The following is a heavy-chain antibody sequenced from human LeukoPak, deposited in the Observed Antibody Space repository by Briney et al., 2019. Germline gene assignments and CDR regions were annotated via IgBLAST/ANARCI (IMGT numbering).Heavy chain of an antibody. CDR1: GFTFSSYG. CDR3: ARDLYYNDSSGHLDY. Sequence: PGRSLRLSCAAGGFTFSSYGMHWVRQAPGKGLEWVAVIWYDGSNKYYADSVKGRFTISRDNSKNTLYLQMNSLRAEDTAVYYYARDLYYNDSSGHLDYWGQGTLVTVSS. CDR2: IWYDGSNK. V-gene: IGHV3-33*01. J-gene: IGHJ4*02. D-gene: IGHD3-22*01.